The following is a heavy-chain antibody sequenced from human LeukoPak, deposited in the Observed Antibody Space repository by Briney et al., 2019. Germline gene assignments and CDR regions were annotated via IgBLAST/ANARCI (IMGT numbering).Heavy chain of an antibody. CDR1: GGSFSGYY. D-gene: IGHD1-14*01. J-gene: IGHJ5*02. CDR3: GRVPKLLNHNWFDP. V-gene: IGHV4-34*01. CDR2: INHSGST. Sequence: PSETLSLTCAVYGGSFSGYYWSWIRQPPGKGLEWIGEINHSGSTNYNPSLKSRVTISVDTSKNQFSLKLSSVTAADTAVYYCGRVPKLLNHNWFDPWGQGTLVTVSS.